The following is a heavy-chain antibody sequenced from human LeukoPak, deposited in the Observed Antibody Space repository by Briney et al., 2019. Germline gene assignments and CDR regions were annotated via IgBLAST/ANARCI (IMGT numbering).Heavy chain of an antibody. V-gene: IGHV1-69*05. D-gene: IGHD3-10*01. CDR1: GGTFSSYA. CDR2: IIPIFGTA. CDR3: ARGSLSAGNYYYMDV. J-gene: IGHJ6*03. Sequence: GASVKVSCKASGGTFSSYAISWVRQAPGQGLEWMGRIIPIFGTANYAQKFQGRVTITTDESTSTAYMELSSLRSEDTAVYYCARGSLSAGNYYYMDVWGKGTTVTVSS.